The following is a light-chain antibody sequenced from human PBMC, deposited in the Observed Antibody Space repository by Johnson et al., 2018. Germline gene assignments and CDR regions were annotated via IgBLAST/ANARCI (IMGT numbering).Light chain of an antibody. CDR2: ENN. CDR1: SSNIGNNY. Sequence: QSVLTQPPSVSAAPGQKVTISCSGSSSNIGNNYVSWYQQLPGTAPKLLIYENNKRPSGIPDRFSGSKSGTSATLGITGLQTGGEADYYGGTWDSSLSAVNVFGPGTKVTVL. CDR3: GTWDSSLSAVNV. V-gene: IGLV1-51*02. J-gene: IGLJ1*01.